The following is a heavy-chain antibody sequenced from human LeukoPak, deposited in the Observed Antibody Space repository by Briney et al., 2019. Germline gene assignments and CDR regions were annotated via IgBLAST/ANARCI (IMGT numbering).Heavy chain of an antibody. CDR3: ARDYVWGTFEPDL. CDR1: GFTFSSYE. Sequence: GGSLRLSCAASGFTFSSYEMNWVRQAPGKGLEWVGNINQDGSEKYYVDSLKGRFTISRDNAKNSLYLQMNSLRAEDTALYYCARDYVWGTFEPDLWGQGTLVTVSS. CDR2: INQDGSEK. J-gene: IGHJ5*02. D-gene: IGHD3-16*01. V-gene: IGHV3-7*01.